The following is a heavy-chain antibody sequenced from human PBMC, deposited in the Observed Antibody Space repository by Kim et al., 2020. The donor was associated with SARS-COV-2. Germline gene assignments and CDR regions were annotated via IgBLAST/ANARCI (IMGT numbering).Heavy chain of an antibody. CDR2: IWYDGSKI. D-gene: IGHD3-22*01. J-gene: IGHJ4*02. CDR1: GFSFSSFG. CDR3: ATGRGYYDSSGPFDY. Sequence: GGSLRLSCVASGFSFSSFGMHWVRQAPGKGLEWVAVIWYDGSKIYYADSVKGRFTISRDNPKNTLYLQMNSLRAEDTAVYYCATGRGYYDSSGPFDYWGQGTLVIVSS. V-gene: IGHV3-33*01.